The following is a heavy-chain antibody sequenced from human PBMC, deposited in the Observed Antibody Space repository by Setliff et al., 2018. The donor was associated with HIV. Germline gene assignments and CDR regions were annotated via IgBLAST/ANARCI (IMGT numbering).Heavy chain of an antibody. CDR2: ISHSGGTI. CDR3: ASGALLPTIDY. Sequence: GGSLRLSCAASGFTFSSYGMHWVRQAPGKGLEWVSYISHSGGTIKYGDSVRGRFTISRDIAKSSLYLQLDSLSVEDTAVYYCASGALLPTIDYWGQGTLVTVSS. V-gene: IGHV3-48*04. J-gene: IGHJ4*02. D-gene: IGHD3-10*01. CDR1: GFTFSSYG.